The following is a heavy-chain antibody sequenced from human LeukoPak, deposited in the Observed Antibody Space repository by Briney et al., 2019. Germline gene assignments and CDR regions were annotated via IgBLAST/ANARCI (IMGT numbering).Heavy chain of an antibody. CDR3: ARDGGTIFGDAFDI. CDR1: GGSFSGYY. Sequence: SETLSLTCAVYGGSFSGYYWSWIRQPPGKGLEWIGEINHSGSTNYNPSLKSRVTISVDTSKNQFSLKLSSVTAADTAVYYCARDGGTIFGDAFDIWGQGTMVTVSS. CDR2: INHSGST. D-gene: IGHD3-3*01. J-gene: IGHJ3*02. V-gene: IGHV4-34*01.